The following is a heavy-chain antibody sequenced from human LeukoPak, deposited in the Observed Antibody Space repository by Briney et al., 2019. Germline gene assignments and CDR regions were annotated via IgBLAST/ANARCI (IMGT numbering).Heavy chain of an antibody. J-gene: IGHJ3*02. CDR3: ARVVVVITYDAFDI. CDR1: GGSFSGYY. CDR2: INHSGST. D-gene: IGHD3-22*01. Sequence: KPSETLSLTCAVYGGSFSGYYWSWIRQPPGKGLEWIGEINHSGSTNYNPSLKSRVTISVDTSKNQFSLKLSSVTAADTAVYYCARVVVVITYDAFDIWGQGTMVTVSS. V-gene: IGHV4-34*01.